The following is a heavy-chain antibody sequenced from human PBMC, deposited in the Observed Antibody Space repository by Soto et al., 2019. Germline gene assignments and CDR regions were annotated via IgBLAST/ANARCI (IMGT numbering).Heavy chain of an antibody. CDR3: ARVGPEYYDSSGHLIPKYYFDY. D-gene: IGHD3-22*01. CDR1: GGTFSSYA. V-gene: IGHV1-69*13. J-gene: IGHJ4*02. Sequence: ASVKVSCKASGGTFSSYAISWVRQAPGQGLEWMGGIIPIFGTANYAQKFQGRVTITADESTSTAYMELSSLRSEDTAVYYCARVGPEYYDSSGHLIPKYYFDYWGQGTLVTVSS. CDR2: IIPIFGTA.